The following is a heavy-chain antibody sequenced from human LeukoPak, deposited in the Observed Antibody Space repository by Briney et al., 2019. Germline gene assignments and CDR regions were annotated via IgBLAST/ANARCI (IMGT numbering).Heavy chain of an antibody. CDR3: ASLTRGITIFGVVVNWFDP. CDR1: GGSFSGYY. D-gene: IGHD3-3*01. Sequence: SETLSLACAVYGGSFSGYYWSWIRQPPGKGLEWIGEINHSGSTYYNPSLKSRVTISVDTSKNQFSLKLSSVTAADTAVYYCASLTRGITIFGVVVNWFDPWGQGTLVTVSS. J-gene: IGHJ5*02. V-gene: IGHV4-34*01. CDR2: INHSGST.